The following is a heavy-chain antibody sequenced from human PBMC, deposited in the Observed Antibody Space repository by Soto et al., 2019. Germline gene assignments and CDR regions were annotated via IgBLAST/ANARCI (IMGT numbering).Heavy chain of an antibody. J-gene: IGHJ4*02. V-gene: IGHV3-33*01. CDR2: IWYDGSNK. CDR1: GFTFSSYG. Sequence: GGSLRLSCAASGFTFSSYGMHWVRQAPGKGLEWVAVIWYDGSNKYYADSVKGRFTISRDNSKNTLYLQMNSLRAEDTAVYYCAVGYCSGGSCYPFDYWGQGTLVTVSS. CDR3: AVGYCSGGSCYPFDY. D-gene: IGHD2-15*01.